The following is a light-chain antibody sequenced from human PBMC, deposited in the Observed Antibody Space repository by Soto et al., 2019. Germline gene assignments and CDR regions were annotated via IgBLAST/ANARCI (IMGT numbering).Light chain of an antibody. Sequence: EIVMTQSPATLSVSPGERATLSSRASQSVSSNLAWYQQQPGQAHSLLIYGASTRATGIPARFSGSGSGTEVTLTISSLQSEDFALYYCQQYNDWPLTFGQGTKVDI. CDR1: QSVSSN. CDR2: GAS. CDR3: QQYNDWPLT. V-gene: IGKV3-15*01. J-gene: IGKJ1*01.